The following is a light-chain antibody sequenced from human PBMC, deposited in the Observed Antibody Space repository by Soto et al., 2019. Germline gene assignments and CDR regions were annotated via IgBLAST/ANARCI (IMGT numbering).Light chain of an antibody. CDR3: QQRSRT. J-gene: IGKJ4*01. Sequence: EIVLTQSPATLSLSPGDRATLSCRASQSVSRYLAWYQQQPAQAPRLLIYDASNRATGIPARFSGSGSGTDFTLTISTLEPEDFAVYYCQQRSRTFGGGTKVEI. V-gene: IGKV3-11*01. CDR2: DAS. CDR1: QSVSRY.